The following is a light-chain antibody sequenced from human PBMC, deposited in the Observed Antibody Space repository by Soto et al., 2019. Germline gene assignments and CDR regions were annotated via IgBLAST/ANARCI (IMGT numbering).Light chain of an antibody. CDR3: QQYNSYST. CDR2: AAS. V-gene: IGKV1-5*01. CDR1: QSISSY. J-gene: IGKJ5*01. Sequence: DIQLTQSPSYLVASVCDRINITCRASQSISSYLNWYQQKPGKAPKLLIYAASSLQSGVPSRFGGSGSGTEFTLTISSLQPDDFATYYCQQYNSYSTFGQRTRLEI.